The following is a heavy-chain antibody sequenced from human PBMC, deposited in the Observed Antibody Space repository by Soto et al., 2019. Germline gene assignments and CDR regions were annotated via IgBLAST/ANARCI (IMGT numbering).Heavy chain of an antibody. D-gene: IGHD5-12*01. Sequence: SGPTLVNPTQTLTLTCTFSGFSLSTSGVGVGWIRQPPGKALEWLALIYWNDDKRYSPSLKSRLTITKDTSKNQVVLTMTNMDPVDTDTYYCAHTNGALDSGYDYFDYWGQGTLVTVSS. V-gene: IGHV2-5*01. CDR1: GFSLSTSGVG. CDR2: IYWNDDK. CDR3: AHTNGALDSGYDYFDY. J-gene: IGHJ4*02.